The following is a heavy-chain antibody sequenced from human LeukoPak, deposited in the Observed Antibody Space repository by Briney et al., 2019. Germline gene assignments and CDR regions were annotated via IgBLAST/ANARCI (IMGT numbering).Heavy chain of an antibody. D-gene: IGHD1-26*01. CDR3: AREVGATNYFDY. Sequence: GGSLRLSCAASGFIVSSNYMSWVRQAPGKGLEWVSVIYSGGSTYYADSVKGRFTISRDNSKNTLYLQMNSLRAEDTAVYYCAREVGATNYFDYWGQGTLVTVSS. CDR1: GFIVSSNY. CDR2: IYSGGST. J-gene: IGHJ4*02. V-gene: IGHV3-53*01.